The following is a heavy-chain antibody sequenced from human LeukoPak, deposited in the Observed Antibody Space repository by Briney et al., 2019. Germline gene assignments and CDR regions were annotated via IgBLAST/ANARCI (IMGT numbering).Heavy chain of an antibody. D-gene: IGHD3-9*01. J-gene: IGHJ4*02. Sequence: GASVKVSCKASGGTFSSYAISWVRQAPGQGLEWMGRIISIFGIASYAQNFQGRVTITADKSTSIAYMELSSLTSEDTAVYYCASALQGRYFDWTPFDYWGQGTLVAVSS. CDR2: IISIFGIA. CDR1: GGTFSSYA. V-gene: IGHV1-69*04. CDR3: ASALQGRYFDWTPFDY.